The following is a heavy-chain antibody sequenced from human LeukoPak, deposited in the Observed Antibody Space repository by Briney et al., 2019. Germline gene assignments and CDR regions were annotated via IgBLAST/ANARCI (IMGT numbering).Heavy chain of an antibody. CDR3: AKRPSDYGDYVSYFDY. V-gene: IGHV3-30*18. CDR1: GFSFISYG. Sequence: GGSLRLSCAASGFSFISYGMHWVRQAPGKGLEWVGVISDDGRRKDYADSVKGRFTISRDNSKDTMYLQMNSLRAEDTAVYYCAKRPSDYGDYVSYFDYWGQGTLVTVSS. D-gene: IGHD4-17*01. CDR2: ISDDGRRK. J-gene: IGHJ4*02.